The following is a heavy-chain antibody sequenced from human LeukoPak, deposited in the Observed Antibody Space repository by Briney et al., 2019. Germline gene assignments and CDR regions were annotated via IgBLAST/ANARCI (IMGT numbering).Heavy chain of an antibody. Sequence: GGSLRLSCAASGFTFSSYGMHWVRQAPGKGLERVAVISYDGSNKYYADSVKGRFTISRDNSKNTLYLQMNSLRAEDTAVYYCAKLGENDAFDIWGQGTMVTVSS. CDR2: ISYDGSNK. V-gene: IGHV3-30*18. CDR1: GFTFSSYG. CDR3: AKLGENDAFDI. J-gene: IGHJ3*02.